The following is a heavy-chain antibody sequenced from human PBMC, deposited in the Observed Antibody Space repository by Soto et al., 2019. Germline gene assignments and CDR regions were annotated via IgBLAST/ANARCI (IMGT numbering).Heavy chain of an antibody. CDR1: GFTFSSYD. Sequence: QPGGSLRLSCAASGFTFSSYDMHWVRQATGKGLDWVSSIATAGDPYYAGSVKGRFTISRENAKNSLYLQMNSLTAGDTAVYYCARALRHCSSTSCYSHYYGMDVWGQGTTVTVSS. V-gene: IGHV3-13*05. CDR3: ARALRHCSSTSCYSHYYGMDV. D-gene: IGHD2-2*01. CDR2: IATAGDP. J-gene: IGHJ6*02.